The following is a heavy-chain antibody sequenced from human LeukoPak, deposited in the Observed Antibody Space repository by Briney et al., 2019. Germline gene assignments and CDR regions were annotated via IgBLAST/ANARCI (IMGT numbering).Heavy chain of an antibody. CDR3: ARAPIYYYDSSGYYLDY. V-gene: IGHV3-33*01. Sequence: GGSLRLSCAASGFTFSSYGMHWVRQAPGKGLEWVAVIWYDGNNKYYVDSVKGRFTISRDNSKNTLYLQMNSLRAEDTAVYYCARAPIYYYDSSGYYLDYWGQGTLVTVSS. CDR2: IWYDGNNK. CDR1: GFTFSSYG. D-gene: IGHD3-22*01. J-gene: IGHJ4*02.